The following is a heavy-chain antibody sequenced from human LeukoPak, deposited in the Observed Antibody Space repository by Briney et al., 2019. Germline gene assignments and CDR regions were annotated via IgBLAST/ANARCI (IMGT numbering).Heavy chain of an antibody. V-gene: IGHV4-31*03. Sequence: SHTLSLTCTVSGGSISSGGYYWSWIRQHPGKGLEWIGYIYYSGSTYYNPSLKSRVTISVDTSKNQFSLKLSSVTAADTAVYYCARGSHWPDLDWYFDLWGRGTLVTVSS. CDR2: IYYSGST. J-gene: IGHJ2*01. CDR1: GGSISSGGYY. CDR3: ARGSHWPDLDWYFDL. D-gene: IGHD1-1*01.